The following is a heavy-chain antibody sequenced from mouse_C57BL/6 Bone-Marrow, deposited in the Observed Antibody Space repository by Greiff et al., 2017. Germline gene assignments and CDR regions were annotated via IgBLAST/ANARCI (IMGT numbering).Heavy chain of an antibody. D-gene: IGHD3-2*02. CDR2: IYPGSGSP. V-gene: IGHV1-55*01. Sequence: QVHVKQPGAELVKPGASVKMSCKASGYTFTSYWITWVKQRPGQGLEWIGDIYPGSGSPNYNEKFKSKATLTVDTSSSTADMQLSSLTSEDSAVYYCARRHLRLLWFAYWGQGTLVTVSA. J-gene: IGHJ3*01. CDR1: GYTFTSYW. CDR3: ARRHLRLLWFAY.